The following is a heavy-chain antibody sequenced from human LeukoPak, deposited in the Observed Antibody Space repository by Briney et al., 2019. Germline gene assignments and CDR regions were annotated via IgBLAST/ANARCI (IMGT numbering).Heavy chain of an antibody. V-gene: IGHV3-9*01. CDR2: ISWNSGSI. CDR3: AREAHCSSTSCYSVGFDP. Sequence: GESLRLSCAASGFTFDDYAMHWVRQAPGKGLEWVSGISWNSGSIGYADSVKGRFTISRDNAKNSLYLQMNSLRAEDTAVYYCAREAHCSSTSCYSVGFDPWGQGTLVTVSS. D-gene: IGHD2-2*01. J-gene: IGHJ5*02. CDR1: GFTFDDYA.